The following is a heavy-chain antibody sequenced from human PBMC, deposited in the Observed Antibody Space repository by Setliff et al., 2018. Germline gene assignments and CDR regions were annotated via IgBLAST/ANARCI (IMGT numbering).Heavy chain of an antibody. CDR1: GYTFTGYY. CDR2: INPNSGGT. J-gene: IGHJ2*01. Sequence: ASVKVSCKASGYTFTGYYMHWVRQAPGQGLEWMGRINPNSGGTNYAQKFQGRVTMTRDTSISTAYMELSRLRSDDTAVYYCARDYYYYDSSGYYYANWYLDLWGRGTLVTVSS. D-gene: IGHD3-22*01. CDR3: ARDYYYYDSSGYYYANWYLDL. V-gene: IGHV1-2*06.